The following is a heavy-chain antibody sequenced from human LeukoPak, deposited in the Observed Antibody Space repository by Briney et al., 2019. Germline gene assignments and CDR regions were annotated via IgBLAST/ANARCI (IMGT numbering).Heavy chain of an antibody. Sequence: PGGSLRLSCGASAFNFSTYAMSRVRQAPGKGLEWVSSISGIGATTYYADSVKGRFTISRDNSKNTLYLLMNSLKAEGTAVYFCAKGASYCSSPSCYAAWFDYWGQGTLVTVSS. CDR2: ISGIGATT. J-gene: IGHJ4*02. CDR1: AFNFSTYA. V-gene: IGHV3-23*01. D-gene: IGHD2-2*01. CDR3: AKGASYCSSPSCYAAWFDY.